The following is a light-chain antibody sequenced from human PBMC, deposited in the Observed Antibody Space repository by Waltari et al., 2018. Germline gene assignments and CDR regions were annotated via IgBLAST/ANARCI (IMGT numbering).Light chain of an antibody. CDR2: VNNDGSH. CDR3: QTWGTGIT. CDR1: SGHSSYS. V-gene: IGLV4-69*01. Sequence: QVVLTQSPSASASLGASVKLTCTLSSGHSSYSIAWHQQHPEKGPRYLMKVNNDGSHTKGDGIPDRLSGSNSGAERYLTISSRQSEDEADYYCQTWGTGITFGGGTKLTVL. J-gene: IGLJ2*01.